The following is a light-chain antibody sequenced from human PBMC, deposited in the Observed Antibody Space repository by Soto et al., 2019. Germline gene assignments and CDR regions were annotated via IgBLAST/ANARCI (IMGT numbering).Light chain of an antibody. CDR2: GAS. V-gene: IGKV3-20*01. CDR1: QSVSSSF. Sequence: EIVLTQSPGTLSLSPGERATLSCRASQSVSSSFLAWYQQKPGQAPRLLIYGASSRATGIPDRFSGSGSGTDFTLTISRLELEDFAVYYCQQYGSSRTFGQGTNVDIK. J-gene: IGKJ1*01. CDR3: QQYGSSRT.